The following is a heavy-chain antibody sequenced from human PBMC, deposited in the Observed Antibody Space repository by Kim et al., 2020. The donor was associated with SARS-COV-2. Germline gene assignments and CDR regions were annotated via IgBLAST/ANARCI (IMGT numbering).Heavy chain of an antibody. J-gene: IGHJ4*02. CDR1: GFTFSSYG. Sequence: GGSLRLSCAASGFTFSSYGMHWVRQAPGKGLEWVAVIWYDGSNKYYADSVKGRFTISRDNSKNTLYLQMNSLRAEDTAVYYCARDLPLGSGSYYNGKTPDYWGQGTLVTVSS. D-gene: IGHD3-10*01. CDR2: IWYDGSNK. V-gene: IGHV3-33*01. CDR3: ARDLPLGSGSYYNGKTPDY.